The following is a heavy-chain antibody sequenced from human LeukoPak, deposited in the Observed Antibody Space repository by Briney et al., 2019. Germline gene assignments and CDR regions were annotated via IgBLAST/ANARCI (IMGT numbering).Heavy chain of an antibody. J-gene: IGHJ4*02. V-gene: IGHV2-70*17. CDR1: GFSLTTRGMS. CDR3: ARTLFDSSGYLDH. Sequence: SGPALFQPTPTLTLTCTFSGFSLTTRGMSVSWIRQPPGKALEWLSPIDWDDDEFYMTSLKTRLTVSKDTSKNQVVLTLTNLHPVDTATYYCARTLFDSSGYLDHWGQGTLGTVSS. CDR2: IDWDDDE. D-gene: IGHD3-22*01.